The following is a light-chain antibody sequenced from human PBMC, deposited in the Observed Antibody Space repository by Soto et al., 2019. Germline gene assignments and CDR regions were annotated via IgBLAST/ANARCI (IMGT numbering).Light chain of an antibody. CDR3: HQYHNWPQA. V-gene: IGKV3-15*01. CDR1: ESCSTY. J-gene: IGKJ1*01. CDR2: GAS. Sequence: EIVRTQSPATLSVSPGESVTLACRASESCSTYLAWYQQKPGQDPKLLIYGASPRATGIPYRFSGSGSGTEFTLIISNLQPEDFAIYYCHQYHNWPQAFSKGTKVDIK.